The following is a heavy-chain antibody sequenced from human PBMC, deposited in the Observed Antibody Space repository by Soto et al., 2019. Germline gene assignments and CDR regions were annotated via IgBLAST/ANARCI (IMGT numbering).Heavy chain of an antibody. V-gene: IGHV3-30*03. CDR1: GFTFSSYG. D-gene: IGHD3-9*01. CDR2: ISYDGSNK. CDR3: AGPGILTGMISWDYYYGMDV. J-gene: IGHJ6*02. Sequence: PGGSLRLSCAASGFTFSSYGMHWVRQAPGKGLEWVAVISYDGSNKYYADSVKGRFTISRDNSKNTLYLQMNSLRAEDTAVYYCAGPGILTGMISWDYYYGMDVWGQGTTVTAP.